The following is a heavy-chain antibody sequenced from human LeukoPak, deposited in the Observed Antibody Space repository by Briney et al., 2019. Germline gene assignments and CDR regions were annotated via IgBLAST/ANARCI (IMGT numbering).Heavy chain of an antibody. Sequence: PGGSLSLPCAASGFTFSSYGMDWVRQAPGQGLEWVAFIQKEGSYEYYADSAKGRFTISRDNSKNTLYLEMNNLRTEDTAVYYCAKDQGTTSSYDYWGQGTLVTVSS. CDR2: IQKEGSYE. J-gene: IGHJ4*02. CDR3: AKDQGTTSSYDY. V-gene: IGHV3-30*02. D-gene: IGHD2-15*01. CDR1: GFTFSSYG.